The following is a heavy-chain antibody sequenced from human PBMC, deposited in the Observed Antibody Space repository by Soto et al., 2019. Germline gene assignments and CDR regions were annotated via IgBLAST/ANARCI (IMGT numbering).Heavy chain of an antibody. CDR2: ISVSSDTT. CDR1: GFTFSTYA. CDR3: AKDPPGSSWYYGAFDI. Sequence: EVHLLESGGGLVQPGGSLRLSCAASGFTFSTYAMSWVRQAPGKGLEWVSVISVSSDTTYYADSVKGRFTISRDNSKNTLYLQMNSLRAEDTAVYYCAKDPPGSSWYYGAFDIWGQGTMVTVSS. D-gene: IGHD6-13*01. V-gene: IGHV3-23*01. J-gene: IGHJ3*02.